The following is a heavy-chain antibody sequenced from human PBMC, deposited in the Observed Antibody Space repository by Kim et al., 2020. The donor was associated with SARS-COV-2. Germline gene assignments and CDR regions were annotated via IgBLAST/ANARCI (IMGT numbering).Heavy chain of an antibody. V-gene: IGHV3-30*04. Sequence: LSLTCAASGFGFNTYSMHWVRQAPGKGLEWVAVTSYDGSNRDYADSVKGRFTISRDNSKNTLYLQMDSLRPDDTAVYHCARQVRARRWFDPCGQGTL. J-gene: IGHJ5*02. CDR2: TSYDGSNR. CDR3: ARQVRARRWFDP. CDR1: GFGFNTYS.